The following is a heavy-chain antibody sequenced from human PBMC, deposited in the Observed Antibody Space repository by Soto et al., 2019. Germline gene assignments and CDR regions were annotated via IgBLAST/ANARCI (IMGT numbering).Heavy chain of an antibody. CDR2: IIPIFGTA. CDR3: AREGGGFLNWFDP. Sequence: SVKVSCKASGGTFSSYAISWVRQAPGQGLEWMGGIIPIFGTANYAQKFQGRVTITADESTSTAYMELSSLRSEDTAVYYCAREGGGFLNWFDPWGQGTLVTVSS. D-gene: IGHD3-3*01. V-gene: IGHV1-69*13. CDR1: GGTFSSYA. J-gene: IGHJ5*02.